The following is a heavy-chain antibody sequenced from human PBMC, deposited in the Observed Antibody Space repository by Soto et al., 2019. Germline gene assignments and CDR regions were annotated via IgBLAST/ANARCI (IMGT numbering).Heavy chain of an antibody. Sequence: GASVKVSCKASGGTFSSYAISWVRQAPGQGLEWMGGIIPIFGTANYAQKFQGRVTITADESTSTAYMELSSLRSEDTAVYYCAAVSSHAPTHGLLWFGEVNFDYWGQGTLVTVSS. D-gene: IGHD3-10*01. CDR3: AAVSSHAPTHGLLWFGEVNFDY. V-gene: IGHV1-69*13. CDR1: GGTFSSYA. CDR2: IIPIFGTA. J-gene: IGHJ4*02.